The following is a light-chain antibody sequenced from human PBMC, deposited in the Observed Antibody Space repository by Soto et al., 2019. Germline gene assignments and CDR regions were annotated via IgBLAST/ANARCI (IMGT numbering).Light chain of an antibody. J-gene: IGKJ1*01. CDR2: AAS. CDR1: HTIMTY. V-gene: IGKV1-39*01. Sequence: DIQMTQSPSSLSASVGDEVTITCRASHTIMTYLNWYQLKPGKPPRLLIYAASSLQSGVPSRFSGGGSGTDFTLTINSLQPEDFATYSCQQSYNSPQTFGQGTKVEIK. CDR3: QQSYNSPQT.